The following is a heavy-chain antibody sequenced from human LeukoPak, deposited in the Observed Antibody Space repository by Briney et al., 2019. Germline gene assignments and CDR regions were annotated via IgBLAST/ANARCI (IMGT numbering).Heavy chain of an antibody. D-gene: IGHD3-22*01. CDR3: ARRRYYDSTGYLD. V-gene: IGHV4-39*02. Sequence: SETLSLNCTISSGSISSSSYYWGWIRQPPGKGLEWIADIYYSGSTYYNPSLKSRVSISIDTSNNHFSLRLSSVTAADTALYYCARRRYYDSTGYLDWGQGTLVTVSS. J-gene: IGHJ1*01. CDR2: IYYSGST. CDR1: SGSISSSSYY.